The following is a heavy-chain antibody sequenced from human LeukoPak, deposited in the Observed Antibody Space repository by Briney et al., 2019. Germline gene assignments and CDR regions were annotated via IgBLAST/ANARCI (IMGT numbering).Heavy chain of an antibody. V-gene: IGHV3-48*01. CDR3: ARDRMGGSFDY. D-gene: IGHD2-15*01. CDR1: GFTFDTYG. Sequence: GGSLRLSCAASGFTFDTYGMNWVRQAPGKGLEWVSFITGGSNTIYYADSVKGRFIISRDNAKNSLYLQMNSLRVEDTAVYYCARDRMGGSFDYWGQGTLVTVSS. J-gene: IGHJ4*02. CDR2: ITGGSNTI.